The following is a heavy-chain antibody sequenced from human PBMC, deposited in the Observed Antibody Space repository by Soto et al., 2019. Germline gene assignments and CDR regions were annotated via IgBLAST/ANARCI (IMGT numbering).Heavy chain of an antibody. D-gene: IGHD3-3*01. Sequence: ASVKVSCKASGYTFTSYDISWVRQATGQGLEWMGWMNPNSGNTGYAQKFQGRVTMTSDTSISTAYMELSSLRSEDTAVYYCARGRLEWSSTAPFDFWGQGTLVTVSS. CDR1: GYTFTSYD. J-gene: IGHJ4*02. CDR3: ARGRLEWSSTAPFDF. CDR2: MNPNSGNT. V-gene: IGHV1-8*01.